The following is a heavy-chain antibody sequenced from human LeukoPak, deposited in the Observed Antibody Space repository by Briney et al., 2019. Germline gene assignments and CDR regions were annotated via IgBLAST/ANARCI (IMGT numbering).Heavy chain of an antibody. Sequence: GGSLRLSCAASGFTFSNAWMSWVRQAPGKGLEWVGRIKSKIDGGTTDYAAPVKGRFTISRDDSKNTLYLQMNSLKTEDTAVYYCTTDHQTTVSPYYYYYMDVWGKGTTVTVSS. D-gene: IGHD4-11*01. J-gene: IGHJ6*03. CDR1: GFTFSNAW. CDR3: TTDHQTTVSPYYYYYMDV. CDR2: IKSKIDGGTT. V-gene: IGHV3-15*01.